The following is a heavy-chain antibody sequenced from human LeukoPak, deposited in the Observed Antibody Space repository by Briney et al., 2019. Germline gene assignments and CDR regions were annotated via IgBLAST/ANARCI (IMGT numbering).Heavy chain of an antibody. CDR1: GLMFGDLG. CDR2: IRSEVYGGTI. J-gene: IGHJ4*02. CDR3: TRGVVGASLLYYFDY. D-gene: IGHD1-26*01. Sequence: PGGSLRLSCTGSGLMFGDLGLSWFRQAPGKGLEWVGSIRSEVYGGTIEYAASVKGRFSISRDDSKSIAYLQMNSLNTEDTAVYYCTRGVVGASLLYYFDYWGQGTLVTVSS. V-gene: IGHV3-49*03.